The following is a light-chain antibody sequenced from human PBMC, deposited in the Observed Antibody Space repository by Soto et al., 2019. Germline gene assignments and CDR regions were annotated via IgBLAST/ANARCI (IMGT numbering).Light chain of an antibody. Sequence: EIVLTQSPATLSLSPGERATLSCRASQSVSSYLAWYQQQPGQAPRLLIYDASNRATGIPARFSGSGSGTDFTLTISSLEPEDFAVYYCQQRSNWPRGVTFGPGTKVDIK. CDR3: QQRSNWPRGVT. CDR1: QSVSSY. V-gene: IGKV3-11*01. J-gene: IGKJ3*01. CDR2: DAS.